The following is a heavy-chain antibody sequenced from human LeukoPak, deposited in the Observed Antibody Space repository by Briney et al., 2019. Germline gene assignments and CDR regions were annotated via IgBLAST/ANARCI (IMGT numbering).Heavy chain of an antibody. V-gene: IGHV4-34*01. CDR2: INHSGST. D-gene: IGHD3-10*01. Sequence: PSETLSLTCAVYGGSFSGYYWSWIRQPPGKGLERIGEINHSGSTNYNPSLKSRVTISVDTSKNQFSLKLSSVTAADTAVYYCARGKPNNYYGSGTPKKYFDYWGQGTLVTVSS. CDR3: ARGKPNNYYGSGTPKKYFDY. CDR1: GGSFSGYY. J-gene: IGHJ4*02.